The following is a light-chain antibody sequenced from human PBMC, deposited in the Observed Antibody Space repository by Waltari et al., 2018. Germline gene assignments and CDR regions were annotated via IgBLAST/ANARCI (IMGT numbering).Light chain of an antibody. Sequence: EIVLTQSPGTLSLSPGERATLSCRASQSVSSGYLAWYQQKPGQAPRPLLHGASSRATGIPDRVSGSGSGTDFTLTISRLEPEDFAVYYCQQYGSSLPIFTGRPVTKVDIK. CDR1: QSVSSGY. V-gene: IGKV3-20*01. CDR2: GAS. J-gene: IGKJ3*01. CDR3: QQYGSSLPIFT.